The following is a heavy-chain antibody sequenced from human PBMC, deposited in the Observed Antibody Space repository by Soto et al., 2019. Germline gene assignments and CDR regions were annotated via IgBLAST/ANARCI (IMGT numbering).Heavy chain of an antibody. D-gene: IGHD3-22*01. CDR3: AREDYYDGSGYYSY. Sequence: QVQLVESGGGLVKPGGSLRLSCAASGFTFSDYYMSWIRQAPGKGLEWISYISSSSDYTNYADSVKGRFTISRDNAKNSLYLQMNSLRAEDTAVYYCAREDYYDGSGYYSYWGQGNLVSVSS. J-gene: IGHJ4*02. V-gene: IGHV3-11*05. CDR1: GFTFSDYY. CDR2: ISSSSDYT.